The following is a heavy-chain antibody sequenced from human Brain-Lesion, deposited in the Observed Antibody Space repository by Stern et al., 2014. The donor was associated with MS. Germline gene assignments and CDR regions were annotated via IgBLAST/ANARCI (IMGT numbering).Heavy chain of an antibody. D-gene: IGHD3-9*01. CDR1: GGSISSGGSS. V-gene: IGHV4-30-2*01. Sequence: QLQESGSELVKPSQTLSLTCDVSGGSISSGGSSWSWIRQPPGKGLEWIWAIYHSGSPFYHPSPKSRVAISMDRSKNQFSLKLNSVTAADTAVYYCAGDNFDRLQADNWFDPWGQGTLVTVSS. CDR3: AGDNFDRLQADNWFDP. J-gene: IGHJ5*02. CDR2: IYHSGSP.